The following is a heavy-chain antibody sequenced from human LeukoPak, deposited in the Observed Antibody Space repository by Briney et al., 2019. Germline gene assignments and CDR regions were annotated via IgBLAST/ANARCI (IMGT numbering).Heavy chain of an antibody. CDR2: INPNSGGT. CDR1: GYTFTGYY. CDR3: ASGDMIQAVMFDY. D-gene: IGHD2-21*01. Sequence: GASVKVSCKASGYTFTGYYIHWVRQAPGQGLEWMGWINPNSGGTKYAQKFQGRVTITRDTSISTVYMELSRLTSDDTAVYYCASGDMIQAVMFDYWGQGTLVTVSS. J-gene: IGHJ4*02. V-gene: IGHV1-2*02.